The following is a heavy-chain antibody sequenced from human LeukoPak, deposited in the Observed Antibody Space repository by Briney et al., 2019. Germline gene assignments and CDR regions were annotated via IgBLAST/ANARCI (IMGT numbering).Heavy chain of an antibody. D-gene: IGHD3-22*01. CDR1: GFTFSSYE. J-gene: IGHJ4*02. Sequence: GGSLRLSCAASGFTFSSYEMSWVRQAPGKGLEWVANIKQDGSEKYYVDSVKGRFTISRDNAKNSLYLQMNSLRAEDTAVFYCASSGYYFGYESYFAYWGQGTLVTVSS. V-gene: IGHV3-7*01. CDR2: IKQDGSEK. CDR3: ASSGYYFGYESYFAY.